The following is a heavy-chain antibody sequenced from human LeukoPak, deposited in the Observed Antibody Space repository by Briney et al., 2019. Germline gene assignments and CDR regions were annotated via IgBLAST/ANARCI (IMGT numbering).Heavy chain of an antibody. CDR3: ARSSSGWYGSFDY. Sequence: GRSLRLSCAASGFTFSYYAMHWVRQAPGKGLEWVAVMSYDGSNKYYADSVKGRFTISRDNSKNTVYLQMNSLRPEDTAVYYCARSSSGWYGSFDYWGQGTLVTVSS. CDR2: MSYDGSNK. J-gene: IGHJ4*02. V-gene: IGHV3-30-3*01. CDR1: GFTFSYYA. D-gene: IGHD6-19*01.